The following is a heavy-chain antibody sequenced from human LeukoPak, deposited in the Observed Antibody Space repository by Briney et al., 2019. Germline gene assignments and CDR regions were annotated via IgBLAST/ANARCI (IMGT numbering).Heavy chain of an antibody. CDR3: ATSRSRAVFDY. CDR1: GFTFDDYG. CDR2: IYSGGST. D-gene: IGHD1-14*01. V-gene: IGHV3-66*01. Sequence: PGGSLRLSCAASGFTFDDYGMSWVRQAPGKGLEWVSVIYSGGSTYYADSVKGRFTISRDNSKNTLYLQMNSLRAEDTAVYYCATSRSRAVFDYWGQGTLVTVSS. J-gene: IGHJ4*02.